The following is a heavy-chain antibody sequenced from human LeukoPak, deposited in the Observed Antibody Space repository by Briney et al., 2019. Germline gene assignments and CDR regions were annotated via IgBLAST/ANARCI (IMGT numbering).Heavy chain of an antibody. Sequence: SVKVSCKASGGTFSSYAISWVRQAPGQGLEWMGGIIPIFGTANYAQKFQGRVTITADESTSTAYMELSSLRSEDTAVYYCARGGAGYSGYDLSDCWGQGTLVTVSS. V-gene: IGHV1-69*13. CDR2: IIPIFGTA. CDR3: ARGGAGYSGYDLSDC. CDR1: GGTFSSYA. D-gene: IGHD5-12*01. J-gene: IGHJ4*02.